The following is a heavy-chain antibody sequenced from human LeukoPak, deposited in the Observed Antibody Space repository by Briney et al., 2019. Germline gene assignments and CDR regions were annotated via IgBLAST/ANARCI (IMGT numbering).Heavy chain of an antibody. CDR1: GFTFRNYW. V-gene: IGHV3-7*03. CDR2: IKHDGSEK. Sequence: GGSLRLSCAASGFTFRNYWMSWVRQAPGKGLEWVANIKHDGSEKYSVDSVKGRFTISRGNAKNSLYLQMNSLRAEDTAVYYCTRDRAISGMDYWGQGTLVTVSS. J-gene: IGHJ4*02. CDR3: TRDRAISGMDY. D-gene: IGHD3-10*01.